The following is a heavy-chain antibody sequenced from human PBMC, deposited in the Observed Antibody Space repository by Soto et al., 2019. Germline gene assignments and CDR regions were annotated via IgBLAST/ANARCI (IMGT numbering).Heavy chain of an antibody. CDR3: ARDRGYSYGYPYFDY. J-gene: IGHJ4*02. CDR1: GGSISSYY. Sequence: PSETLSLTCTVSGGSISSYYWSWIRQPPGKGLEWIGYIYYSGSTNYNPSLKSRVTISVDTSKNQFSLKLSSVTAADTAVYYCARDRGYSYGYPYFDYWGQGTLVTVSS. V-gene: IGHV4-59*01. D-gene: IGHD5-18*01. CDR2: IYYSGST.